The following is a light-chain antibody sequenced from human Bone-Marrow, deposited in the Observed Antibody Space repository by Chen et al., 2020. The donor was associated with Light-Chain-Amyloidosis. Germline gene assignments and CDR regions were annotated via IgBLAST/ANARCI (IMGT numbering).Light chain of an antibody. Sequence: QSVLTQPPSASGTPGPRVTISCYGTSSNIGSNYIYWYQQFPGTAPKLLIYRNNQRPSGVTDRFSGSKSGTSASLAISGLRPEDEADYYCSAWDDSLSAVVFGGGTKLTVL. J-gene: IGLJ2*01. V-gene: IGLV1-47*01. CDR1: SSNIGSNY. CDR3: SAWDDSLSAVV. CDR2: RNN.